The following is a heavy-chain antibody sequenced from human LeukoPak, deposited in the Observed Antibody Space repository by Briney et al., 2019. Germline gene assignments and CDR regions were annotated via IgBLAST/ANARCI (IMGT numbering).Heavy chain of an antibody. V-gene: IGHV3-21*01. CDR2: ISSSSSYI. D-gene: IGHD1-26*01. J-gene: IGHJ4*02. CDR3: ARAPEWELPLYFDY. CDR1: GFTFSSYS. Sequence: PGGSLRLSCAASGFTFSSYSMNWVRQAPGKGLEWVSSISSSSSYIYYADSVKGRFTISRDNAKNSLYLQMNSLRAEDTAVYYCARAPEWELPLYFDYWGQGTLVTVSS.